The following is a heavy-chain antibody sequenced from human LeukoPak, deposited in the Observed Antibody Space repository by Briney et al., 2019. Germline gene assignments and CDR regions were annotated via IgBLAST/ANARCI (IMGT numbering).Heavy chain of an antibody. J-gene: IGHJ4*02. CDR1: EFSFKSYS. Sequence: TPGGSLRLSCEASEFSFKSYSMNWVRQAPGKGLEWVSSITSTGGHIYYEDSVKGRFTISRDNAKNSLYLQMNSLRAEDTAVYYCAHIRGSYYYDSSGYYDYWGQGTLVTVSS. CDR3: AHIRGSYYYDSSGYYDY. D-gene: IGHD3-22*01. V-gene: IGHV3-21*04. CDR2: ITSTGGHI.